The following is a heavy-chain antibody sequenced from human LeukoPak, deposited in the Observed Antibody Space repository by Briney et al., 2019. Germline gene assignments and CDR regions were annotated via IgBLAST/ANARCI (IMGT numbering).Heavy chain of an antibody. D-gene: IGHD2-21*02. CDR1: GFTFSSYS. J-gene: IGHJ4*02. CDR2: ISSSSYI. V-gene: IGHV3-21*01. CDR3: AAVVTAIGPDY. Sequence: GGSLRLSCAASGFTFSSYSMNWVRQAPGKGLEWVSSISSSSYIYYADSVKGRLTISRDNAKNSLYLQMNSLRAEDTAVYYCAAVVTAIGPDYWGQGTLVTVSS.